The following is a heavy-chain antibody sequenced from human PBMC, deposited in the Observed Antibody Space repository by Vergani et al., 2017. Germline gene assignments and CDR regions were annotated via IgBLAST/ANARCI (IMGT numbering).Heavy chain of an antibody. V-gene: IGHV1-3*01. J-gene: IGHJ4*02. CDR2: INAGNGNT. D-gene: IGHD1-26*01. CDR3: ASGSYYALDY. Sequence: QVQLVQSGAEVKKTGASVKVSCKASGYIFTSYAMHWVRQAPGQRLEWMGWINAGNGNTKYSQKFQGRVTITRDTSASTAYMELSSLRSEDTAVYYCASGSYYALDYWGQGTLVTVSS. CDR1: GYIFTSYA.